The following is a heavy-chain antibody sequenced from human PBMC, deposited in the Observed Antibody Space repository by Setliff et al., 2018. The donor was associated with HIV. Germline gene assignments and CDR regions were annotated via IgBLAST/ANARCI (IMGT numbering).Heavy chain of an antibody. D-gene: IGHD2-15*01. CDR2: IIHSGRT. V-gene: IGHV4-34*12. CDR3: ARGFEGYCSGDSCHWFDS. CDR1: GGSLRDHD. Sequence: PSETLSLTCAVYGGSLRDHDWSWIRQTPRKGPEWIGEIIHSGRTNYNPSLKSRVIVSRDTSKNQFSLRLTSTTVADTAVYYCARGFEGYCSGDSCHWFDSWGQGTQVTVSS. J-gene: IGHJ5*01.